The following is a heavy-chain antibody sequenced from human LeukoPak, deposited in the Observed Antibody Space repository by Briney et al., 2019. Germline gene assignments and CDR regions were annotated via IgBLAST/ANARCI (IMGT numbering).Heavy chain of an antibody. CDR1: GFTFSSYA. J-gene: IGHJ4*02. D-gene: IGHD3-3*01. CDR2: ISGSGGST. V-gene: IGHV3-23*01. CDR3: AKHVSYDFWTGGFDY. Sequence: GGSLRLSCAASGFTFSSYAMSWVRQAPGKGLEWVSAISGSGGSTYYADSVKGRFTISRDNSKNTLYLQMNSLRAEDTAVYYCAKHVSYDFWTGGFDYWGQGTLVTVSS.